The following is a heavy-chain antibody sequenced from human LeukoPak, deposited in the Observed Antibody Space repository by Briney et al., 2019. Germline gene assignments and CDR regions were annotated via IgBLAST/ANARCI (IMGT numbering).Heavy chain of an antibody. J-gene: IGHJ4*02. V-gene: IGHV4-59*01. Sequence: SETLSLTCTVSGGSISSYYWSWIRQPPGKGLEWIGYIYYSGSTNYNPSLKSRVTISVDTSKNQFSLKLSSVTAADTAVYYCARGEFSYSSSWAPYYFDYWGQGTLVTVSS. CDR1: GGSISSYY. CDR2: IYYSGST. D-gene: IGHD6-13*01. CDR3: ARGEFSYSSSWAPYYFDY.